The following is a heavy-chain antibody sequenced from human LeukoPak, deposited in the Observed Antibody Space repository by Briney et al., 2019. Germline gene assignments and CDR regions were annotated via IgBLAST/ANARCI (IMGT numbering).Heavy chain of an antibody. D-gene: IGHD3-16*01. V-gene: IGHV1-8*01. Sequence: ASVKVSCKASGYTFTSYDINWVRQATGQGLEWMGWMNPNSGNTGYAQKFQGRVTMTRNTSISTAYMELSSLRSEDTAVYYCARCVRTIGGPTGDYYYYYYMDVWGKGTTVTVSS. CDR2: MNPNSGNT. CDR3: ARCVRTIGGPTGDYYYYYYMDV. J-gene: IGHJ6*03. CDR1: GYTFTSYD.